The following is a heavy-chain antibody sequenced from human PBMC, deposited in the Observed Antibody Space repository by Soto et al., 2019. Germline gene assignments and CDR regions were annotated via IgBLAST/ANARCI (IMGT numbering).Heavy chain of an antibody. CDR1: GGSISSYY. J-gene: IGHJ5*02. Sequence: SETLSLTCTVSGGSISSYYWSWIRQPPGKGLEWIGYIYYSGSTNYNPSLKSRVTISVDTSKNQFSLKLSSVTAADTAVYYCALISSGAEIWFDPWGQGTLVTVSS. D-gene: IGHD3-10*01. CDR2: IYYSGST. V-gene: IGHV4-59*01. CDR3: ALISSGAEIWFDP.